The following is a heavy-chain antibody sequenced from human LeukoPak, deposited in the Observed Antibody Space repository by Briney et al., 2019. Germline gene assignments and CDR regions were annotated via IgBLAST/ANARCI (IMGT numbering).Heavy chain of an antibody. CDR1: GGSISSYY. J-gene: IGHJ5*02. Sequence: SETLSLTCTVSGGSISSYYWSWIRQPPGKGLEWIGEINHSGSTNYNPSLKSRVTISVDTSKNQFSLKLSSVTAADTAVYYCARGFGSGSFLAWGQGTLVTVSS. CDR2: INHSGST. V-gene: IGHV4-34*01. D-gene: IGHD3-10*01. CDR3: ARGFGSGSFLA.